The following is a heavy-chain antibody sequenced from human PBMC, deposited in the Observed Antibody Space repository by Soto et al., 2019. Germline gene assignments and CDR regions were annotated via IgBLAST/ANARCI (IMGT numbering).Heavy chain of an antibody. J-gene: IGHJ5*02. CDR2: ISGSGGST. V-gene: IGHV3-23*01. CDR1: GVPFSSYA. Sequence: PGGSQSLSCTAAGVPFSSYAMSWVRQAPGKGLEWVSAISGSGGSTYYADSVKGRFTISRDNSKNTLYLQMNSLRAEDTAVYYCAKESYYYGSGSCSWGQGTLVTVSS. CDR3: AKESYYYGSGSCS. D-gene: IGHD3-10*01.